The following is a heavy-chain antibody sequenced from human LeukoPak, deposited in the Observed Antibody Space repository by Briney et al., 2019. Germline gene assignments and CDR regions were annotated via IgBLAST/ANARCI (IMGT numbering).Heavy chain of an antibody. Sequence: PGGSLRLSCAASGFTLRNYGMNWVRQAPGKGLEWVALIWYDGSRDYYVDFVKGRFTVSRDNSKNTLYLQMKNLRAEDTAVYYCATVRGSDWYMDYRGQGTLVTVSS. CDR3: ATVRGSDWYMDY. CDR2: IWYDGSRD. CDR1: GFTLRNYG. V-gene: IGHV3-33*01. J-gene: IGHJ4*02. D-gene: IGHD6-19*01.